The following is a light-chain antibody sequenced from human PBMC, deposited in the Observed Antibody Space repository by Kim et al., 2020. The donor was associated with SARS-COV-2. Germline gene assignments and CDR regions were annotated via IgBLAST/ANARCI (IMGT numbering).Light chain of an antibody. V-gene: IGKV3-20*01. CDR2: GAS. CDR1: QSVRSNY. CDR3: QQCDGSPPYT. J-gene: IGKJ2*01. Sequence: ENVLTQSPGTLSLSPGERAALSCRASQSVRSNYLAWYQQKPGQAPRLLIYGASNRATGIPDRFSGSGSGTDFTLTISRLEPEDFAVYYCQQCDGSPPYTFGQGTKLEI.